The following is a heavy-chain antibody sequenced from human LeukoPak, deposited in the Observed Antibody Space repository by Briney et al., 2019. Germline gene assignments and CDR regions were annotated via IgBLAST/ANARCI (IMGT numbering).Heavy chain of an antibody. CDR2: IYYSGRT. D-gene: IGHD4-17*01. V-gene: IGHV4-31*03. CDR1: GGSISIGGYY. Sequence: SQTLSLTRTVSGGSISIGGYYWRWIRQPPGKGLEWIGYIYYSGRTYYNPSLKSRVNISVDTSKNQFFLKLSSVTAADTAVYYCAGAGRFTVTARDWGQGTLVTVSS. J-gene: IGHJ4*02. CDR3: AGAGRFTVTARD.